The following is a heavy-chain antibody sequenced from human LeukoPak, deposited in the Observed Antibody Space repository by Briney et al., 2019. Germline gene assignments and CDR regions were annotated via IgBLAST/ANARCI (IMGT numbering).Heavy chain of an antibody. J-gene: IGHJ4*02. CDR3: VTRVKSTGAY. CDR2: IKTKTDGGTT. CDR1: EVFFSDAS. Sequence: LKLACASTEVFFSDASMNLISQAPVKGREWIGRIKTKTDGGTTEYAAPVQGRFTISRDDSKNTVYLQMNSLQTEDTALYYCVTRVKSTGAYWGQGTLVNVSS. D-gene: IGHD1-1*01. V-gene: IGHV3-15*01.